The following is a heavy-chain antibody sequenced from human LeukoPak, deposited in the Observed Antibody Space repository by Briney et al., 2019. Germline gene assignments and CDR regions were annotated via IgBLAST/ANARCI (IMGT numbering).Heavy chain of an antibody. V-gene: IGHV4-34*01. CDR2: INHSGST. CDR3: ARVSYYDSSGNRGAFDY. CDR1: GGSFSGYY. Sequence: PSETLSLTCAVYGGSFSGYYWSWIRQPPGKGLEWIGEINHSGSTNYNPSLKSRVTISVDKSKNQFSLKLSSVTAADTAVYYCARVSYYDSSGNRGAFDYWGQGTLVTGSS. J-gene: IGHJ4*02. D-gene: IGHD3-22*01.